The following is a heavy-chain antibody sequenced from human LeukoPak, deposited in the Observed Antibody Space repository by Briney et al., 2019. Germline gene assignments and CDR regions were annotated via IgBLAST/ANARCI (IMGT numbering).Heavy chain of an antibody. V-gene: IGHV3-23*01. J-gene: IGHJ4*02. CDR2: ISGSGGST. CDR3: AKDGSWLHTPSDY. CDR1: GFTFSSYA. D-gene: IGHD5-24*01. Sequence: GGSLRLSCAASGFTFSSYAMSWVRQAPGKGLEWVSSISGSGGSTYYADSVKGRFTISRDNSKNTLYLQMNSLRAEDTAVYYCAKDGSWLHTPSDYWGQGTLVTVSS.